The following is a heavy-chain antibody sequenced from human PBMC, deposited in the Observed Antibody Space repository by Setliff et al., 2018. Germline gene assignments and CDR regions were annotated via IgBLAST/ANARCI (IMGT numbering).Heavy chain of an antibody. V-gene: IGHV3-11*04. CDR2: ISSSGSTI. CDR3: ARQLRYCSAGSCYGQVFDY. D-gene: IGHD2-15*01. Sequence: PGGSLRLSCAASGFTFGDYYMSWIRQAPGKGLEWVSYISSSGSTIYYADSVKGRFTISWDNAKSSLYLQMNSLRAEDTAVYYCARQLRYCSAGSCYGQVFDYWGQGALVTVSS. J-gene: IGHJ4*02. CDR1: GFTFGDYY.